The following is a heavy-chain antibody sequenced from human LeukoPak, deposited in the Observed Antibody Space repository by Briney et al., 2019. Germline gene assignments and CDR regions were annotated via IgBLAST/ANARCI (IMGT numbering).Heavy chain of an antibody. Sequence: GGSLRLSCAASGFTFSSYAMHWVRQAPGKGLEWVGRIKSKTDGGTTDYAAPVKGRFTISRDDSKNTLYLQMNSLKTEDTAVYYCTTAYYDFWSGYYMGFDYWGQGTLVTVSS. CDR2: IKSKTDGGTT. V-gene: IGHV3-15*07. D-gene: IGHD3-3*01. CDR3: TTAYYDFWSGYYMGFDY. J-gene: IGHJ4*02. CDR1: GFTFSSYA.